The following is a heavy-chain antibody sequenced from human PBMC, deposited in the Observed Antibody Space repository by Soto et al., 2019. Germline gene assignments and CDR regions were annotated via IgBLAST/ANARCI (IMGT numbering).Heavy chain of an antibody. CDR1: GFTFSSYW. CDR3: AKRGTVTAKFFDY. V-gene: IGHV3-7*03. CDR2: IKQDGSEK. J-gene: IGHJ4*02. D-gene: IGHD4-4*01. Sequence: GGSLRLSCAASGFTFSSYWMSWVRQAPGKGLEWVANIKQDGSEKYYVDSVKGRFTISRDNAKNSLYLQMNSLRAEDTAVYYCAKRGTVTAKFFDYWGQGTLVTVSS.